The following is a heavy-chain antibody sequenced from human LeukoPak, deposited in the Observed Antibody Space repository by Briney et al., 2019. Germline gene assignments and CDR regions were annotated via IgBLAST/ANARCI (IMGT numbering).Heavy chain of an antibody. Sequence: GGSLRLSCAASGFTFDDYGMSWVRQAPGKGLEWVSYISSSGSTIYYADSVKGRFTISRDKAKNSLYLQISSLRAEDTAVYYWARLRGGYRLYWGQGTLVTVSS. CDR3: ARLRGGYRLY. CDR1: GFTFDDYG. D-gene: IGHD5-24*01. CDR2: ISSSGSTI. V-gene: IGHV3-48*03. J-gene: IGHJ4*02.